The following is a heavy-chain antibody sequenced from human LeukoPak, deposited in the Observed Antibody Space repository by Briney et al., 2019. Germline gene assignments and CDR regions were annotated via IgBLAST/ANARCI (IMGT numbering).Heavy chain of an antibody. J-gene: IGHJ4*02. Sequence: ASVKVSCKASGYSFTSSGISWVRQAPGQGLEWMGWINPNSGGTNYAQKFQGRVTMTRDTSISTAYMELSRLRSDDTAVYYCARGFPYYDILTGYYRDWGQGTLVTVSS. CDR1: GYSFTSSG. CDR3: ARGFPYYDILTGYYRD. D-gene: IGHD3-9*01. CDR2: INPNSGGT. V-gene: IGHV1-2*02.